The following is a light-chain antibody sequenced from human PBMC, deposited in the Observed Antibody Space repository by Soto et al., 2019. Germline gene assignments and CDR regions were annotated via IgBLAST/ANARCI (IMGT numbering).Light chain of an antibody. Sequence: EIVLTQSPGTLSLSPGERATLSCRASQSVSSSYLAWYQQKPGQATRLLISGASSRAIGIPDRFSGRGSGTDFNLTISRLEPEDFAVYYCQQYGSSPRTFGQGTKLEIK. CDR3: QQYGSSPRT. V-gene: IGKV3-20*01. CDR1: QSVSSSY. CDR2: GAS. J-gene: IGKJ2*01.